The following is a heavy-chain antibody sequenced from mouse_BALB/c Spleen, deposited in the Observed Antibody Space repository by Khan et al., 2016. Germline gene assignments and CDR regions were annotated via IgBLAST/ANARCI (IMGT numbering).Heavy chain of an antibody. Sequence: QVQLQQPGAELVRPGASVKLSCKASGYTFTSYWINWVKQRPGQGLEWIGNIYPSDSYTNYNQKFKDKATLTVDKSSSTAYMQLSSPTSEDSAVYYCTRWNYGGAYWGQGTLVTVSA. V-gene: IGHV1-69*02. CDR3: TRWNYGGAY. D-gene: IGHD1-1*01. J-gene: IGHJ3*01. CDR2: IYPSDSYT. CDR1: GYTFTSYW.